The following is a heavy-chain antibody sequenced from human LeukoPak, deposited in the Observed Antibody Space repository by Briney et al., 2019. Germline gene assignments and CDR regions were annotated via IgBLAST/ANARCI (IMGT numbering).Heavy chain of an antibody. CDR1: GVSISSINW. CDR3: ARIPHASSSGGVY. J-gene: IGHJ4*02. V-gene: IGHV4-4*02. Sequence: TSGTLSLTCAVSGVSISSINWWCWVHQPPGKGLEWIGEIYYSGSTNYNPSLKSRVTISLDKSKNQFPLKLSSVTAADTAVYYCARIPHASSSGGVYWGQGTLVTVSS. D-gene: IGHD6-6*01. CDR2: IYYSGST.